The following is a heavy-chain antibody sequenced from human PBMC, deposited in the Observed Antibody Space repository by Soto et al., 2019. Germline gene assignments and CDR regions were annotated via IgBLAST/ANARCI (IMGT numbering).Heavy chain of an antibody. V-gene: IGHV4-30-4*01. D-gene: IGHD3-3*01. CDR1: GGSIGNTKYS. J-gene: IGHJ4*02. Sequence: QVQLQESGPGLVEPSQTLSLTCTVSGGSIGNTKYSWNWIRRTPGKGLEWIGHIYSSGSTYYNPSLRSRISMSIDMSKDQFSLKLTSVTAADAAVYYCARENTIFGVVSLFFDFWGPGSLVTVSS. CDR3: ARENTIFGVVSLFFDF. CDR2: IYSSGST.